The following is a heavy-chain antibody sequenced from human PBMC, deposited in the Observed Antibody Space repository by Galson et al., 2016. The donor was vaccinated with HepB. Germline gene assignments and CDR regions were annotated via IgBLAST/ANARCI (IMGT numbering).Heavy chain of an antibody. J-gene: IGHJ4*02. CDR3: AKGRSRGMFGVVIRAIDY. Sequence: SLRLSCAASGFTFTNYAVTWVRRAPGKGLEWVSAISGSGDSTHYADSVKGRSTISRDNSKNTLYLQMNNLRAEDTAIYYCAKGRSRGMFGVVIRAIDYWGQGTLVTVSS. D-gene: IGHD3-3*01. V-gene: IGHV3-23*01. CDR1: GFTFTNYA. CDR2: ISGSGDST.